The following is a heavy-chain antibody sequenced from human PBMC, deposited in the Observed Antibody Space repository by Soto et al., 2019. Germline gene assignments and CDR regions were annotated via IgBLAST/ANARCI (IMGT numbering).Heavy chain of an antibody. D-gene: IGHD3-3*01. CDR2: SSGSGGST. Sequence: EVQLLESGGGLVQPGGSLRLSCAASGFTFSSYAMSWVRQAPGKGLEWVSASSGSGGSTFYADSVKGRFTISRDSYKHTFYLQINSSRAEDTALYFCAKGRDFWGGYYKHRGFDYGGHGTLVTVSS. V-gene: IGHV3-23*01. CDR1: GFTFSSYA. CDR3: AKGRDFWGGYYKHRGFDY. J-gene: IGHJ4*01.